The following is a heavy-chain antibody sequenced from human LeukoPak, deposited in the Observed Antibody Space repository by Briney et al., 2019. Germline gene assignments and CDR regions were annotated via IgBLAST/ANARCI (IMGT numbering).Heavy chain of an antibody. V-gene: IGHV1-2*02. CDR2: INPNSGGT. D-gene: IGHD1-26*01. Sequence: GASVKVSCKASGYTFTGYYMHWVRQAPGQGLEWMGWINPNSGGTNYAQKFQGRVTMTTDTSTSTAYMELRSLRSDDTAVYYCARDSGSSGSGFDPWGQGTLVTVSS. CDR1: GYTFTGYY. CDR3: ARDSGSSGSGFDP. J-gene: IGHJ5*02.